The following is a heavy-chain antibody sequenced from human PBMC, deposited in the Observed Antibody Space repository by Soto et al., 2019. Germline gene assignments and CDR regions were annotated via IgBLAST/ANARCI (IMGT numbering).Heavy chain of an antibody. Sequence: GGSLRLSCAASGFTFSTYWMHWVRQAPGKGLVWVSRINSDGSSATYADSVKGRFTISRDNAKNTLYLQLNSLTADDTAVYSCTRGYSSGWYMNYWGQGTLVTVSS. CDR3: TRGYSSGWYMNY. CDR2: INSDGSSA. D-gene: IGHD6-19*01. V-gene: IGHV3-74*01. J-gene: IGHJ4*02. CDR1: GFTFSTYW.